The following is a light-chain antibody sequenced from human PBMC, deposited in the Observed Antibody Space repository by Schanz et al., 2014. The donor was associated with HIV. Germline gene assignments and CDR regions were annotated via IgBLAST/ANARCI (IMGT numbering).Light chain of an antibody. CDR1: QGVGSRF. V-gene: IGKV3-20*01. CDR3: QHYGSSRWT. CDR2: SAS. Sequence: EIVLTQSPGTLSVSPGERVTLSCRASQGVGSRFLAWYQQKPGQAPRLLIYSASNRASGIPDRFSGSGSGTDFTLTISRLEPEDFAVYYCQHYGSSRWTFGQGTKVEIK. J-gene: IGKJ1*01.